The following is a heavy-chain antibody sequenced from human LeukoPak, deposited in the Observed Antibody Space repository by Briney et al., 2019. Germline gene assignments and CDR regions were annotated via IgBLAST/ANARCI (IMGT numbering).Heavy chain of an antibody. CDR1: GFTFSSYS. J-gene: IGHJ4*02. CDR2: ISSSSSYI. V-gene: IGHV3-21*01. CDR3: ARGGIAAFDY. Sequence: GGSLKLSCAASGFTFSSYSMNWVRQAPGKGLEWVSSISSSSSYIYYADSVKGRFTISRDNAKNSLYLQMNSLRAEDTAVYYCARGGIAAFDYWGQGTLVTVSS. D-gene: IGHD6-13*01.